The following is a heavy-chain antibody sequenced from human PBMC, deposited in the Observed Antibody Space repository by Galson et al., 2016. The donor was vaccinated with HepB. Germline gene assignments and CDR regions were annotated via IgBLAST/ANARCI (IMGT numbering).Heavy chain of an antibody. Sequence: SVKVSCKASGYTFTSYTIHWVRQAPGQRLEWMGWINAGNGNTKYSQKFQGRVTITRDTSASTAYMELSSLRSEDTAVYYCARVSKQWGVDYWGQGTLVTVSS. D-gene: IGHD1-26*01. V-gene: IGHV1-3*01. J-gene: IGHJ4*02. CDR3: ARVSKQWGVDY. CDR1: GYTFTSYT. CDR2: INAGNGNT.